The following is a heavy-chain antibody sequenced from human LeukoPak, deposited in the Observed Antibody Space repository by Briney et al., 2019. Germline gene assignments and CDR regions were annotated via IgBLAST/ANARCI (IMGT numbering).Heavy chain of an antibody. D-gene: IGHD3-10*01. J-gene: IGHJ3*02. CDR1: GFTFSSYS. CDR2: ISSASSYI. Sequence: PGGSLRLSCAASGFTFSSYSMNWVRQAPGKGLEWVSSISSASSYIYYADSVKGRFTISRDNAKNSLYLQMNSLRAEDTAVYYCARSPRITVVRGVPLDAFDIWGQGTMVTVPS. V-gene: IGHV3-21*01. CDR3: ARSPRITVVRGVPLDAFDI.